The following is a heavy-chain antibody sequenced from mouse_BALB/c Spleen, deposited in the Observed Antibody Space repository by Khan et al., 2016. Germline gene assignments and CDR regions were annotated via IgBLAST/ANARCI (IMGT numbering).Heavy chain of an antibody. V-gene: IGHV9-1*02. CDR1: GYTFTNYG. CDR2: IKTNTGEA. Sequence: QIQLVQSGPELKKPGETVKISCKASGYTFTNYGMNWVKQAPGKGLKWMGWIKTNTGEATYVDDFKGRFAFSLETSASTAYLQINNLKNEDMATYFCARRRQLDLYYAMDYWGQGTSVTVSS. D-gene: IGHD6-1*01. J-gene: IGHJ4*01. CDR3: ARRRQLDLYYAMDY.